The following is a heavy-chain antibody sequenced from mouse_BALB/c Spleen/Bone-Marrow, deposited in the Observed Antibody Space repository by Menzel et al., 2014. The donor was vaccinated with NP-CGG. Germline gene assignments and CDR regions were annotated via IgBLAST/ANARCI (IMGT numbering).Heavy chain of an antibody. Sequence: DVMLVESGGDLVKPGGSLKLSCAASGFTFSSYGMSWVRQIPDKRLEWVATISSGGSYTLYPDSVKGRFTISRDNAKNTLNLQMTSLKSEDTAMYYCARRRDYDYFDYWGQGTTLTVSS. D-gene: IGHD2-4*01. CDR3: ARRRDYDYFDY. CDR1: GFTFSSYG. CDR2: ISSGGSYT. J-gene: IGHJ2*01. V-gene: IGHV5-6*02.